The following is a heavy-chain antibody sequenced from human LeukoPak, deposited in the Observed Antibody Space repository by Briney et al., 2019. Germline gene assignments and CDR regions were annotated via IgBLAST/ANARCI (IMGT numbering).Heavy chain of an antibody. CDR1: GFTLNTYS. Sequence: GGSLRLSCAASGFTLNTYSMNWARRAPGKGLEWISYITASSNTIYYADSVKGRFTISRDNAKNSLYLQMNSLRAEDTAVYYCATSNGHLDNWGQGTLVTVSS. CDR2: ITASSNTI. D-gene: IGHD2/OR15-2a*01. V-gene: IGHV3-48*01. CDR3: ATSNGHLDN. J-gene: IGHJ4*02.